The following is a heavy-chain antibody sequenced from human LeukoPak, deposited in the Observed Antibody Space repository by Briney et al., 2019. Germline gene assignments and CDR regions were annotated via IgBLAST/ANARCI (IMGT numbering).Heavy chain of an antibody. CDR2: IYYSGST. CDR3: ARRAGSSGWDFDY. J-gene: IGHJ4*02. CDR1: GGSISSYY. Sequence: SETLSLTCTVSGGSISSYYWSWIRQPPGKGLEWIGYIYYSGSTNYNPSLKSRVTISVDTSKNQFSLKLSSVTAADTAVYYCARRAGSSGWDFDYWGQGTLVTVSS. V-gene: IGHV4-59*08. D-gene: IGHD6-19*01.